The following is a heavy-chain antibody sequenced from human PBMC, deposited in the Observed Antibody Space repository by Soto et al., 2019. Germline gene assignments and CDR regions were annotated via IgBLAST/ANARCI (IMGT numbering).Heavy chain of an antibody. D-gene: IGHD3-10*01. V-gene: IGHV1-18*01. CDR2: INTYNGNT. CDR1: GYTFTNYG. CDR3: ARGVGSGTYYTQYNGFDP. Sequence: ASVKVSCKASGYTFTNYGISWVRQAPGQGLEWMGWINTYNGNTNHAQKLQGRVTMTTDTSTSTAYMELRSLRSDDTAVYYCARGVGSGTYYTQYNGFDPWGQGTLVTVSS. J-gene: IGHJ5*02.